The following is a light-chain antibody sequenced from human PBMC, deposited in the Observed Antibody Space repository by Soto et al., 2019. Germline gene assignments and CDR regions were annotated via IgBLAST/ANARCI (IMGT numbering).Light chain of an antibody. Sequence: EIVLTQSPGTLSLSPGERATLSCRASQSVSSNYLAWYRQKPGQAPRILIFGASSRATGIPDRFSGSGSGTDFTLTISSLEPEDFAVYYCQQRSNAWTFGQGTKVDIK. CDR1: QSVSSNY. V-gene: IGKV3D-20*02. CDR3: QQRSNAWT. CDR2: GAS. J-gene: IGKJ1*01.